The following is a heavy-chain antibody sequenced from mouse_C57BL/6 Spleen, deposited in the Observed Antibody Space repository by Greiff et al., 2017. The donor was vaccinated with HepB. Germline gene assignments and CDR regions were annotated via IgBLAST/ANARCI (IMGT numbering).Heavy chain of an antibody. CDR2: IYPSDSET. CDR1: GYTFTSYW. Sequence: QVQLQQPGAELVRPGSSVKLSCKASGYTFTSYWMDWVKQRPGQGLEWIGNIYPSDSETHYNQKFKDKATLTVDKSSSTAYMQLSSLTSEDSAVYYWAREGYGSYAMDYWGQGTSVTVSS. J-gene: IGHJ4*01. V-gene: IGHV1-61*01. CDR3: AREGYGSYAMDY. D-gene: IGHD2-10*02.